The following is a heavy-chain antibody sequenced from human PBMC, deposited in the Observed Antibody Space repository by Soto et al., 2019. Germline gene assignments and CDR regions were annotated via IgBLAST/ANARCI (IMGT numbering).Heavy chain of an antibody. CDR3: ARSQDYDFWSGYWNYYYYGMDV. Sequence: SETLSLTCTVSGGSISSSSYYWGWIRQPPGKGLEWIESIYYSGSTYYNPSLKSRVTISVDTSMNQFSLKLSSVTAADTAVYYCARSQDYDFWSGYWNYYYYGMDVWGQGTTVTVSS. CDR2: IYYSGST. D-gene: IGHD3-3*01. CDR1: GGSISSSSYY. V-gene: IGHV4-39*01. J-gene: IGHJ6*02.